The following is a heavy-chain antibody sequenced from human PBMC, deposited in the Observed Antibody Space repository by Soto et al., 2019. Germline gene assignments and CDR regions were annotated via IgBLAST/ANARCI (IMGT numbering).Heavy chain of an antibody. V-gene: IGHV4-31*03. CDR2: IYYSGNT. J-gene: IGHJ6*02. D-gene: IGHD5-18*01. CDR3: ARDRLMATAGTARHYFGLDV. Sequence: PSETLSLTCTVSGGSIRSGGYYWSWVRQNPRRGLEWIGNIYYSGNTYYNPYLKSRLTISVDTSKNQFSLNLSSVTAADTAVYYCARDRLMATAGTARHYFGLDVWGQGTTVTVS. CDR1: GGSIRSGGYY.